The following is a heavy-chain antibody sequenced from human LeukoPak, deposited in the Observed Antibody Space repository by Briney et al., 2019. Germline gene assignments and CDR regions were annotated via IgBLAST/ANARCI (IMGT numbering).Heavy chain of an antibody. CDR3: ARQAQYTFGYYYFDY. CDR1: GDSIGTYF. V-gene: IGHV4-59*08. Sequence: PSETLSLTCSVSGDSIGTYFWSWIRQPPGKGLEWVGYIHYTGNTNYNPPLKSRVTISVDTSKNQFSLNLISVTAADTAVYYCARQAQYTFGYYYFDYWGLGTLVTVSS. CDR2: IHYTGNT. D-gene: IGHD5-18*01. J-gene: IGHJ4*02.